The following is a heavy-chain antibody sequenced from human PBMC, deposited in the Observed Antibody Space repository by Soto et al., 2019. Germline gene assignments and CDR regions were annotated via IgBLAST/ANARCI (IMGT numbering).Heavy chain of an antibody. D-gene: IGHD5-12*01. CDR2: ISWNSGSY. Sequence: GGSLRLSCAASGFRFDEYAMHWVRQVPGKGLEWVSGISWNSGSYGYADSVKGRFTISRDNAKNSLYLQVNSLRAEDTALYYCAKDLNVNIVGTIDYWGQGTLVTVSS. CDR3: AKDLNVNIVGTIDY. CDR1: GFRFDEYA. J-gene: IGHJ4*02. V-gene: IGHV3-9*01.